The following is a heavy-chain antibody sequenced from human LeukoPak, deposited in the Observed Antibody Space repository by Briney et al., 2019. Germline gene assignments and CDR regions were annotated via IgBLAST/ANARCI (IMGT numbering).Heavy chain of an antibody. D-gene: IGHD2/OR15-2a*01. CDR1: GGSISSSSYY. CDR3: ARDISTHDAIVI. CDR2: IYYSGSI. Sequence: NTSETLSLTCTVSGGSISSSSYYWGWIRQPPGKGLEWIGSIYYSGSIYYNPSLKSRVTISVDTSKTQFSLQLSSVTAACTAVYYSARDISTHDAIVIWGEGTMVTVSS. V-gene: IGHV4-39*02. J-gene: IGHJ3*02.